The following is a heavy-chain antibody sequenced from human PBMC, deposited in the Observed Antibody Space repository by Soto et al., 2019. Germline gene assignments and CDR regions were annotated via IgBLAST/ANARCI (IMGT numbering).Heavy chain of an antibody. CDR1: GFTFSIYG. D-gene: IGHD3-3*01. Sequence: GGSLTLSCAASGFTFSIYGMHWVRQAQGKGLEWVAVIWYDGSNKYYADSVKGRFTISRDNSKNTLYLQMNSLRAEDTAVYYCARESNDFWSGYYTGYFDYWGQGTLVTVSS. J-gene: IGHJ4*02. CDR2: IWYDGSNK. CDR3: ARESNDFWSGYYTGYFDY. V-gene: IGHV3-33*01.